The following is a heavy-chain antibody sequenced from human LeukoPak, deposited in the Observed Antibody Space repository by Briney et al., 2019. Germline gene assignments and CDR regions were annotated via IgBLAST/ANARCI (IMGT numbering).Heavy chain of an antibody. CDR1: GFTFNNYA. CDR3: AKGDSTYYYDSSGYM. V-gene: IGHV3-23*01. D-gene: IGHD3-22*01. Sequence: GGSLRLSCAASGFTFNNYAMSCVRQAPGKGLEWVSVISGSGGSTDYADSVKGRFTISRDNSKNTLYLQMNSLRAEDTAVYYCAKGDSTYYYDSSGYMWGQGTLVTVSS. J-gene: IGHJ4*02. CDR2: ISGSGGST.